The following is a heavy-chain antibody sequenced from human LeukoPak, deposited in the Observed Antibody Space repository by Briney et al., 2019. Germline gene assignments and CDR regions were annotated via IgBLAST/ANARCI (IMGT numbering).Heavy chain of an antibody. Sequence: GESLKISCEASGYSLPIYWIAWVRQAPGKGLEWMGNIYPGDSDTRYSPSFRGQVTISVDKSVSTAYLHFSSLRASDTAIYYCARNPRSDFWGQGTPVTV. D-gene: IGHD6-6*01. CDR2: IYPGDSDT. V-gene: IGHV5-51*01. CDR3: ARNPRSDF. CDR1: GYSLPIYW. J-gene: IGHJ4*02.